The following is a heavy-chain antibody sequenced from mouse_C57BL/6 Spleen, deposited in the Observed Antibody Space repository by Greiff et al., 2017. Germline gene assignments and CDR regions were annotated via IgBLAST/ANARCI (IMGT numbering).Heavy chain of an antibody. J-gene: IGHJ4*01. CDR1: GYTFTSYT. CDR3: ARGDYGYDNAMDY. D-gene: IGHD2-2*01. CDR2: INPSSGYT. Sequence: VQLQQSGAELARPGASVKMSCKASGYTFTSYTMHWVKQRPGQGLEWIGYINPSSGYTKYNQKFKDKATLTADKSSSTAYMQLSSLTSEDSAVYYGARGDYGYDNAMDYWGQGTSVTVSS. V-gene: IGHV1-4*01.